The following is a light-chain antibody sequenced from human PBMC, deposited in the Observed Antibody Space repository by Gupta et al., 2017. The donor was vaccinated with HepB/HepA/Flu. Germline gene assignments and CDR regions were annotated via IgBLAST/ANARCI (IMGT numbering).Light chain of an antibody. J-gene: IGLJ3*02. CDR2: RNN. Sequence: SVLTQPPSASGTPGQRVTISCSVSSSNFGSNYVYWYQQHPVTAPKLLIYRNNQRPSGVPERFSGSKSGTSASMAISGLRAEDEADYYCAAWDDSLSGWVFGGGTKLTVL. CDR1: SSNFGSNY. CDR3: AAWDDSLSGWV. V-gene: IGLV1-47*01.